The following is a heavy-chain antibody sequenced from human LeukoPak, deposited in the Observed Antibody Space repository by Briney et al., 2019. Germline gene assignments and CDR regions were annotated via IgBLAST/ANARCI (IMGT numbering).Heavy chain of an antibody. CDR1: GFTFSSYW. V-gene: IGHV3-7*01. CDR3: ASFDFWSGFSPRAFDI. Sequence: GGSLRLSCAASGFTFSSYWMSWVRRAPGKGLEWVANIKQDGSEKYYVDSVKGRFTISRDNAKNSLYLQMNSLRAEDTAVYYCASFDFWSGFSPRAFDIWGQGTMVTVSS. CDR2: IKQDGSEK. J-gene: IGHJ3*02. D-gene: IGHD3-3*01.